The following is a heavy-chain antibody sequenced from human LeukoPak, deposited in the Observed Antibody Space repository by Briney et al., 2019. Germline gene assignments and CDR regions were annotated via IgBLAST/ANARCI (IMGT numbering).Heavy chain of an antibody. V-gene: IGHV3-21*01. Sequence: PGRSLRLSCAASGFTFSSDSMNSVRQAPGKGLEWVSYISESSSYTYYAKSVKGRFTISRDNAKNSPYLQMNSLRGEDTAVYYCARDDAATARASGMDVWGKGTTVTVSS. J-gene: IGHJ6*04. D-gene: IGHD6-6*01. CDR2: ISESSSYT. CDR3: ARDDAATARASGMDV. CDR1: GFTFSSDS.